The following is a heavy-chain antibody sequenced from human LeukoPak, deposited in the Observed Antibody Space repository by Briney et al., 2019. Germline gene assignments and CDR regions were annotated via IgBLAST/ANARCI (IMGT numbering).Heavy chain of an antibody. CDR3: ARGRITMIVVVPDAFDI. V-gene: IGHV3-30-3*01. Sequence: PGGSLRLSCAASGFTFSSYAMHWVRQAPGKGLEWVAVISYDGSDKYYADSVKGRFTISRDNSKNTLYLQMNSLRAEDTAVYYCARGRITMIVVVPDAFDIWGQGTMVTVSS. CDR1: GFTFSSYA. CDR2: ISYDGSDK. D-gene: IGHD3-22*01. J-gene: IGHJ3*02.